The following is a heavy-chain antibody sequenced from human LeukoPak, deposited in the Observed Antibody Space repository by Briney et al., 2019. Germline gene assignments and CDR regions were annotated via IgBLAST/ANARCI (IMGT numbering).Heavy chain of an antibody. CDR1: GGSISSSSYY. J-gene: IGHJ4*02. Sequence: SETLSLTCTVSGGSISSSSYYWGWIRQPPGKGLEWIGSIYYSGSTYYNPSLKSRVTISVDTSKNQFSLKLSSVTAADTAVYYCARDYDGIAVAGTGYWGQGTLVTVSS. D-gene: IGHD6-19*01. V-gene: IGHV4-39*07. CDR3: ARDYDGIAVAGTGY. CDR2: IYYSGST.